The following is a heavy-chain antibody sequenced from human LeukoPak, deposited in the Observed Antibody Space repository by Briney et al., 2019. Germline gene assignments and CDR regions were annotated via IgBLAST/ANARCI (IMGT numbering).Heavy chain of an antibody. CDR1: GFRISDYT. V-gene: IGHV3-72*01. D-gene: IGHD6-19*01. Sequence: GGSLRLSCTASGFRISDYTMDWVRQAPGKGLEWVGRNRNKPNSPTTGYAASVKGRFTISRDDSKTIAYLLMNSLKTDDTAVYYCSGAYSSGWLGINQYWGQGVLVTVSS. CDR2: NRNKPNSPTT. J-gene: IGHJ4*02. CDR3: SGAYSSGWLGINQY.